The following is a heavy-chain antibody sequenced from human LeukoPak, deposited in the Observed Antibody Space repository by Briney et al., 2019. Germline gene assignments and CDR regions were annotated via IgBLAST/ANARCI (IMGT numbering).Heavy chain of an antibody. CDR2: IRSKSHGGTT. Sequence: GGSLRLSCTASGFTFGDYAINWVRQAPGKGLEWVSFIRSKSHGGTTEYAASVKGRFTIPRDDSKSIAYLQIISLQTEDTAVYYCTRVYGWGSYFYYYMDVWGKGTTVTISS. CDR1: GFTFGDYA. V-gene: IGHV3-49*04. J-gene: IGHJ6*03. CDR3: TRVYGWGSYFYYYMDV. D-gene: IGHD3-10*01.